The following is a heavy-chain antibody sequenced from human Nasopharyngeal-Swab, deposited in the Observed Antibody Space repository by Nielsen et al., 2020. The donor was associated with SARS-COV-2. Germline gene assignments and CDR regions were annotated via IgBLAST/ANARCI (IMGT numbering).Heavy chain of an antibody. CDR1: GFTFSNPW. CDR2: INSDGSRT. Sequence: GESLKISCAVSGFTFSNPWIHWVRQAPGKGLVWVSRINSDGSRTGYADSVKGRFTISRDNAKNTIYLQMNSLRAEDTAVYYCARDFDKTGDWGQGTLVTVSS. D-gene: IGHD7-27*01. V-gene: IGHV3-74*01. J-gene: IGHJ4*02. CDR3: ARDFDKTGD.